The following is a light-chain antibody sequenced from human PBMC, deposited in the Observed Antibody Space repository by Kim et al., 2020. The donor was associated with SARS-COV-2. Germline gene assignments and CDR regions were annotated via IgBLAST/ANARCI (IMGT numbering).Light chain of an antibody. J-gene: IGKJ5*01. CDR1: QSISTY. V-gene: IGKV3-11*01. Sequence: PGERATLSCRASQSISTYLAWYQHKPGQAPRLLIYDASNRATGIPARFSGSGSGTDFILTISSLEPEDFAVYYCQQRSNWPLAFGQGTRLEIK. CDR3: QQRSNWPLA. CDR2: DAS.